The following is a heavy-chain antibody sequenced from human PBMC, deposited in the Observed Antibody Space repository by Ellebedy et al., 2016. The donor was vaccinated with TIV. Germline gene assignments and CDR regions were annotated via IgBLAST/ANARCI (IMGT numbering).Heavy chain of an antibody. J-gene: IGHJ6*02. CDR2: INPESGGT. V-gene: IGHV1-2*04. D-gene: IGHD3-16*01. CDR3: ASPRTHGRGRVYYYGMDV. Sequence: AASVKVSCKPSGHAFNGYYMHWVRQAPGRGLEWMGWINPESGGTDFAQKFQGCVTMTRDTSITTVYMELSRLTSDDTAMYYCASPRTHGRGRVYYYGMDVWGQGTTVTVSS. CDR1: GHAFNGYY.